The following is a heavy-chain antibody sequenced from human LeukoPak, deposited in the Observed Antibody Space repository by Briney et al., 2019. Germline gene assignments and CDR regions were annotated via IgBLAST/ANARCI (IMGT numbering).Heavy chain of an antibody. D-gene: IGHD3-22*01. CDR1: GGSFSGYY. V-gene: IGHV4-34*01. Sequence: SETLSLTCAVYGGSFSGYYWSWIRQPPGQGLEWIGEINHSGSTNYNPSLKSRVTISVDTSKNQFSLKLSSVTAADTAVYYCARPYRPYDSSGYYYGFDYWGQGTLVTVSS. CDR3: ARPYRPYDSSGYYYGFDY. J-gene: IGHJ4*02. CDR2: INHSGST.